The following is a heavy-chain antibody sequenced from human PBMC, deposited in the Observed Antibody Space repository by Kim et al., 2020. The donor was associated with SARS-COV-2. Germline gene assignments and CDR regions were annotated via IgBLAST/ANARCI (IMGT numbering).Heavy chain of an antibody. D-gene: IGHD3-22*01. CDR3: ARAGNYDISGFYGFFHH. CDR1: GFTFSNYV. J-gene: IGHJ1*01. V-gene: IGHV3-74*01. Sequence: GGSLRLSCAASGFTFSNYVMNWVRQTPGEGLVWVSRIHSDGINKEYADSVKGRFTISRDNAKNTLYLQMNSLRPEDTAVYYCARAGNYDISGFYGFFHHRGRSALFAVSS. CDR2: IHSDGINK.